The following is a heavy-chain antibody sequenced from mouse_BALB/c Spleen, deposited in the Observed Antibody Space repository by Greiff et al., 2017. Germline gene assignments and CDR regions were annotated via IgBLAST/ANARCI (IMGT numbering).Heavy chain of an antibody. D-gene: IGHD1-1*01. CDR1: GYTFTSYV. CDR2: INPYNDGT. Sequence: EVQLQQSGPELVKPGASVKMSCKASGYTFTSYVMHWVKQKPGQGLEWIGYINPYNDGTKYNEKFKGKATLTSDKSSSTAYMELSSLTSEDSAVYYCARCVITTVVASDYWGQGTTLTVSS. V-gene: IGHV1-14*01. CDR3: ARCVITTVVASDY. J-gene: IGHJ2*01.